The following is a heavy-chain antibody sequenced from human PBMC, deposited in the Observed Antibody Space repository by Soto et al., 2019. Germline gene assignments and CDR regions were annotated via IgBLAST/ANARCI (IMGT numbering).Heavy chain of an antibody. CDR2: VHYSWGS. V-gene: IGHV4-59*08. D-gene: IGHD3-10*01. CDR1: GGSISSYH. Sequence: QVLLQESGPGLVKPSETLSLSCTVSGGSISSYHWSWIRQTPGKGLEWIGYVHYSWGSNYNPSLTSRVAISLDTAKSQFSLKLTSVTATDTAVYYCARQGFGALPGLVDVWGQGTTVTVSS. CDR3: ARQGFGALPGLVDV. J-gene: IGHJ6*02.